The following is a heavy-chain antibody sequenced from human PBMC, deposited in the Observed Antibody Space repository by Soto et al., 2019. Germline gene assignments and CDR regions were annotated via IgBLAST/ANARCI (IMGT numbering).Heavy chain of an antibody. D-gene: IGHD2-15*01. CDR2: IWYDGSNK. Sequence: PGGSLRLSCAASGFTFSSYDMHWVRQAPGKGLEWVAVIWYDGSNKYYADSVKGRFTISRDNSKNTLYLQMNSLRAEDTAVYYCARDTGSGGSCYSPCYYYYGMDVWGQGTTVTVSS. CDR1: GFTFSSYD. V-gene: IGHV3-33*01. CDR3: ARDTGSGGSCYSPCYYYYGMDV. J-gene: IGHJ6*02.